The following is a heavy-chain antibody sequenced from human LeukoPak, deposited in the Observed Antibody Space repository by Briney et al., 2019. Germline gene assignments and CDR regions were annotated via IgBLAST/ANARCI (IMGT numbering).Heavy chain of an antibody. CDR2: IKQDGSEK. J-gene: IGHJ4*02. CDR1: GFTFSSYW. V-gene: IGHV3-7*01. Sequence: PGGSLRLSCAASGFTFSSYWMSWVRQAPGKGLEWVANIKQDGSEKYYVDSVKGRFTISRDNAKNSLYLQMNSLRAEDTAVYYCARLPRYYYDSSGYSEYWGRGTLVTVSS. D-gene: IGHD3-22*01. CDR3: ARLPRYYYDSSGYSEY.